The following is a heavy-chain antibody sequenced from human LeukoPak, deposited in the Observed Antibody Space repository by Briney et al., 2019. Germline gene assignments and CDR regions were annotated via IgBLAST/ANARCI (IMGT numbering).Heavy chain of an antibody. D-gene: IGHD3-10*02. J-gene: IGHJ6*03. Sequence: SETLSLTCSVSGDSIKSYFWTWVRQAPGKGLEWIGHIESGGVSVYNPSLESRVTISADTPRNQFSLRLRSVTAADAAVYYCARRKQICVPMCYYNLDVWGTGTTVTVSS. CDR2: IESGGVS. V-gene: IGHV4-59*08. CDR1: GDSIKSYF. CDR3: ARRKQICVPMCYYNLDV.